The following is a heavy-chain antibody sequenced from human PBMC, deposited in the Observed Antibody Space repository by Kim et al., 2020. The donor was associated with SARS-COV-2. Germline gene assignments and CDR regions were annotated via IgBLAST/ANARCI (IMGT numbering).Heavy chain of an antibody. CDR3: AKANTDYYDSSGYY. J-gene: IGHJ4*02. V-gene: IGHV3-30*02. D-gene: IGHD3-22*01. Sequence: YADSVQGRLAISRDKSENSIYRQMNRLKAEDTAVYYCAKANTDYYDSSGYYWGQGTLITVSS.